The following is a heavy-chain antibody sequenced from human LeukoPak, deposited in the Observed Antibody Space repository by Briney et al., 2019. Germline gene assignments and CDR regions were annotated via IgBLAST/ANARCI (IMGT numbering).Heavy chain of an antibody. CDR3: ARLSADSSSSRGFDY. Sequence: SETLSLTCAVYGGSFSDYSWTWIRQPAGKGLEWIGRIYTSGSTNYNPSLKSRVAMSVDTSKNQFSLKLSSVTAADTAVYYCARLSADSSSSRGFDYWGQGTLVTVSS. D-gene: IGHD2-2*01. J-gene: IGHJ4*02. V-gene: IGHV4-59*10. CDR1: GGSFSDYS. CDR2: IYTSGST.